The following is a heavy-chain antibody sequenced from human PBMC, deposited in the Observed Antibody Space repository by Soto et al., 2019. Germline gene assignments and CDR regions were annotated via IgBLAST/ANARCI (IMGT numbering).Heavy chain of an antibody. D-gene: IGHD6-19*01. CDR1: GFSLSTSGMC. V-gene: IGHV2-70*01. CDR2: IDWDDDK. J-gene: IGHJ5*02. CDR3: ARTYSSGWYFSWFDP. Sequence: SGPTLVNPTQTLTLTCTFSGFSLSTSGMCVSWIRQPPGKALEWLALIDWDDDKYYSTSLKTRLTISKDTSKNQVVLTMTNMDPVDTATYYCARTYSSGWYFSWFDPWGQGTLVTVSS.